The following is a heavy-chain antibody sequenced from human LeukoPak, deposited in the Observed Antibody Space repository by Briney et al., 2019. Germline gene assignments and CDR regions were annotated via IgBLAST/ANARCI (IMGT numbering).Heavy chain of an antibody. Sequence: SETLSLTCTVSGGSISSGGYYWSWIRQHPGKGLEWIGYIYYSGSTYYNPSLKSRVTISVDTSKNQFSLKLSSVTAADTAVYYCAKDSGGIGRENGDYFDYWGQGTLVTVSS. J-gene: IGHJ4*02. CDR3: AKDSGGIGRENGDYFDY. CDR2: IYYSGST. D-gene: IGHD3-10*01. V-gene: IGHV4-31*03. CDR1: GGSISSGGYY.